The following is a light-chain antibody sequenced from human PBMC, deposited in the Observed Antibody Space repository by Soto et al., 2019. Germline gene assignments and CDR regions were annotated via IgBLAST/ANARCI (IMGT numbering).Light chain of an antibody. CDR3: QQRSNWPIT. J-gene: IGKJ5*01. Sequence: EIVLTQSPATLSLSPGERATLSCRASQSIGTYLTWYQQKPGQAPRLLIYGASSRATGIPARFRGSGSGTDFTLTISSLEPEDFSVYYCQQRSNWPITFGQGTRLEI. V-gene: IGKV3-11*01. CDR1: QSIGTY. CDR2: GAS.